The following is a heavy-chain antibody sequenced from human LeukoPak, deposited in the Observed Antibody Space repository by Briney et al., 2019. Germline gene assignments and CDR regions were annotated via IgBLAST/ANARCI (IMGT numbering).Heavy chain of an antibody. V-gene: IGHV4-34*01. Sequence: SETLSLTCTVSGGSISSYYWSWIRQPPGKGLEWIGEINHSGSTNYNPSLKSRVTISVDTSKNQFSLKLSSVTAADTAVYYCARDRPYYFDYWGQGTLVTVSS. CDR3: ARDRPYYFDY. CDR2: INHSGST. J-gene: IGHJ4*02. CDR1: GGSISSYY.